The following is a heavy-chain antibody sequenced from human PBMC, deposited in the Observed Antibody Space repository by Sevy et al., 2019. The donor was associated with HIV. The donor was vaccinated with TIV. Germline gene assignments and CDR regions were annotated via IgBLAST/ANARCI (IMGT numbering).Heavy chain of an antibody. D-gene: IGHD4-4*01. CDR1: GGSISSYY. V-gene: IGHV4-59*01. CDR3: ARERYDSNWYGLESGNDALDV. CDR2: FYYSGDT. J-gene: IGHJ3*01. Sequence: SETLSLTCTVSGGSISSYYSSWIRQPPGKGLEWIGYFYYSGDTDYNSSLKNRVTISVDKSKNQLSLRLSSVTAADTAVYYCARERYDSNWYGLESGNDALDVWGQGTLVTVSS.